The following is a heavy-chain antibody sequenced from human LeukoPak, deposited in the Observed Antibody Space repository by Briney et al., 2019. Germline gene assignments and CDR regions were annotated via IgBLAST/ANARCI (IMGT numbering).Heavy chain of an antibody. CDR2: INAGNGNT. Sequence: RASVKVSCKASGYTFTSYAMHWVRQAPGQRLEWMGWINAGNGNTKYSQKFQGRVTITRDTSASTAYMELSSLRSEDTAVCYCARDFSASIATPYGMDVWGQGTTVTVSS. V-gene: IGHV1-3*01. CDR1: GYTFTSYA. D-gene: IGHD6-6*01. J-gene: IGHJ6*02. CDR3: ARDFSASIATPYGMDV.